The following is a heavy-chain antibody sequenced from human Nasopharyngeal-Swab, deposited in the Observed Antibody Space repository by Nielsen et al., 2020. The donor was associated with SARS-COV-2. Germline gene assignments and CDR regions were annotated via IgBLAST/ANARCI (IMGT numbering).Heavy chain of an antibody. Sequence: SETLSLTCTVSGDSLRGAGYYWNWIRQFPGKGLEWFGYIYYNGDTFYNPSLRSRVSISVDPSKNEFSLELTSVTAADSAFYYCARTFNNYVDFWGRGTLVTVSS. V-gene: IGHV4-31*03. CDR3: ARTFNNYVDF. D-gene: IGHD2/OR15-2a*01. CDR1: GDSLRGAGYY. J-gene: IGHJ4*02. CDR2: IYYNGDT.